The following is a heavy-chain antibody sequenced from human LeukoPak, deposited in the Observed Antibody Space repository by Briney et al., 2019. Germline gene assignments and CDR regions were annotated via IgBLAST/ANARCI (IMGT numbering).Heavy chain of an antibody. Sequence: PSETLSLTCTVSGGSISSGDYYWSWIRQPPGKGLEWIGYIYYSGSTYYNPSLKSRVTISVDTSKNQFSLKLSSVTAADTAVYYCARDHLTPRGYNWNPNYFDYWGQGILVTVSS. D-gene: IGHD1-20*01. CDR3: ARDHLTPRGYNWNPNYFDY. CDR2: IYYSGST. V-gene: IGHV4-30-4*01. J-gene: IGHJ4*01. CDR1: GGSISSGDYY.